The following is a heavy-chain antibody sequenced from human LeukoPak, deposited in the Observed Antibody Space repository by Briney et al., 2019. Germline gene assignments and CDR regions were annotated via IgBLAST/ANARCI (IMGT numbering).Heavy chain of an antibody. CDR1: GFTFSSYA. V-gene: IGHV3-23*01. CDR3: ATVVVPAADYYYYYGMDV. D-gene: IGHD2-2*01. J-gene: IGHJ6*02. CDR2: ISGSGGST. Sequence: GGSLRLSCAASGFTFSSYAMSWVRQAPGKGLEWVSAISGSGGSTYYADSVKGRFTISRVNSKNTLYLQMNSLRAEDTAVYYCATVVVPAADYYYYYGMDVWGQGTTVTVSS.